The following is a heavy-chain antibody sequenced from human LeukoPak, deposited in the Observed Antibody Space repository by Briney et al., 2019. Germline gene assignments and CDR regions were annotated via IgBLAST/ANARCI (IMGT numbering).Heavy chain of an antibody. CDR1: GGSISSGSYY. CDR3: ATEGRRGAFDI. J-gene: IGHJ3*02. CDR2: IYTSGST. V-gene: IGHV4-61*02. Sequence: SQTLSLTCTVSGGSISSGSYYWSWIRQPAGKGLEWIGRIYTSGSTNYNPSLKSRVTISVDTSKNQFSLKLSSVTAADTAVYYCATEGRRGAFDIWGQGTMVTVSS.